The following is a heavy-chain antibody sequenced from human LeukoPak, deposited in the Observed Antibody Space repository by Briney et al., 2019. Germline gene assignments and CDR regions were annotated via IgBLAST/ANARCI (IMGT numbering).Heavy chain of an antibody. V-gene: IGHV4-61*02. CDR1: GGSISSGSYY. D-gene: IGHD3-22*01. CDR3: ARDGSGYYDTSGYRN. CDR2: IYTSGST. J-gene: IGHJ4*02. Sequence: SETLSLTCTVSGGSISSGSYYWSWIRQPAGKGLEWIGRIYTSGSTNYNPSLESRVTISLDTSKNQFSLKLSSVTAADTAVYYCARDGSGYYDTSGYRNWGQGTQVTVSS.